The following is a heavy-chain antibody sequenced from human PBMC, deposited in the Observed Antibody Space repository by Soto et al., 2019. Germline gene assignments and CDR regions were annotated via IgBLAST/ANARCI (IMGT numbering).Heavy chain of an antibody. CDR3: ARGGRTGYTSGWYVGY. V-gene: IGHV3-48*01. CDR2: IDSSSSTI. J-gene: IGHJ4*02. Sequence: EVQLVESGGGLVQPGGSLRLSCAASGFTFSTYSMNWVRQAPGKGLEWVSYIDSSSSTIYYAASVKGRFTISRDNAKNSLYLQMNSLRAEDTAVYYCARGGRTGYTSGWYVGYWGQGTLVTVSS. CDR1: GFTFSTYS. D-gene: IGHD6-19*01.